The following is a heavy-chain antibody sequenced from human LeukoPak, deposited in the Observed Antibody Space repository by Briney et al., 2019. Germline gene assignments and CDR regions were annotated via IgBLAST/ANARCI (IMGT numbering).Heavy chain of an antibody. Sequence: SETLSLTCAVSGGSISSYYWYWIRQPPGKGLEWIGYIYYSGSTNYNPSLKSRVTISVDTSKNQFSLKLSSVTAADTAVYYCARHASSGWSPPPFDYWGQGTLVTVSS. D-gene: IGHD6-19*01. CDR1: GGSISSYY. J-gene: IGHJ4*02. CDR3: ARHASSGWSPPPFDY. V-gene: IGHV4-59*08. CDR2: IYYSGST.